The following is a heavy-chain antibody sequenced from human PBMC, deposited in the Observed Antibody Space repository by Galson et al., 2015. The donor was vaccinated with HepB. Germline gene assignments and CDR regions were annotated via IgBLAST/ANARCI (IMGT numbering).Heavy chain of an antibody. CDR3: ATEGIWLRSPSFYGMDV. D-gene: IGHD5-12*01. CDR1: GYTLTELS. Sequence: SVKVSCKVSGYTLTELSMHWVRQAPGKGLEWMGGFDPEDGETIYAQKFQGRVTMTEDTSTDTAYMELSSLRSEDTAVYYCATEGIWLRSPSFYGMDVWGQGTTVTVSS. V-gene: IGHV1-24*01. CDR2: FDPEDGET. J-gene: IGHJ6*02.